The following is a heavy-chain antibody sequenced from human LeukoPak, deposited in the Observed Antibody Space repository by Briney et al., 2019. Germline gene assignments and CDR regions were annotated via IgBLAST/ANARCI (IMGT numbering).Heavy chain of an antibody. CDR2: ISSSSSYI. Sequence: PGGSLRLSCAASGFTFSSYSMNWVRQAPGKGLEWVSSISSSSSYIYYADSVKGRFTISRDNAKNSLYLQMNSLRAEDTAVYYCARVYCSSTGCYTEGDYWGQGTLVTVSS. V-gene: IGHV3-21*01. D-gene: IGHD2-2*02. CDR3: ARVYCSSTGCYTEGDY. J-gene: IGHJ4*02. CDR1: GFTFSSYS.